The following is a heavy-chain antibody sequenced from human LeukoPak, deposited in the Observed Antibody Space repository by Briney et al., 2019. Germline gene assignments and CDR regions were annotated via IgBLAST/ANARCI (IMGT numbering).Heavy chain of an antibody. CDR1: GGSISSGGYY. D-gene: IGHD3-22*01. CDR3: ASGNYYDSSGYYSN. V-gene: IGHV4-31*03. Sequence: SQTLSLTCTVSGGSISSGGYYWSWIRQHPGKGLEWIGYIYYSGSTYYNPSLKSRVSISVDRSKNQFSLSLTSVTAADTAVYFCASGNYYDSSGYYSNWGQGTLVTVSS. J-gene: IGHJ4*02. CDR2: IYYSGST.